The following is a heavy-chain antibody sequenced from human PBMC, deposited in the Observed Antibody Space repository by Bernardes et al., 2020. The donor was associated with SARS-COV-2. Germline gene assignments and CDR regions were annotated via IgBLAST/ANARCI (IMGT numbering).Heavy chain of an antibody. CDR3: ARQSLWFGEFELGEFDY. Sequence: ETLSLTCTVSGGSISSSSYYWGWIRQPPGKGLEWIGSIYYSGSTYYNPSLKSRVTISVDTSKNQFSLKLSSVTAADTAVYYCARQSLWFGEFELGEFDYWGQGTLVTVSS. CDR1: GGSISSSSYY. D-gene: IGHD3-10*01. V-gene: IGHV4-39*01. CDR2: IYYSGST. J-gene: IGHJ4*02.